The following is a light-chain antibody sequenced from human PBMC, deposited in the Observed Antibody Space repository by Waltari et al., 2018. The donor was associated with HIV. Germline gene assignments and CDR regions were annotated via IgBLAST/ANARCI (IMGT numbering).Light chain of an antibody. V-gene: IGKV4-1*01. CDR1: QTIFYKSNNKYY. CDR2: WAS. CDR3: QQFYRTPYT. Sequence: DIVLTQSQQYLPVTLGESATINCKSRQTIFYKSNNKYYLAWYQRKPGQSPKLLVSWASNREFGVPDRFSGSGSGTDFTLTISSLQAEDVAVYYCQQFYRTPYTFGQGTRLEFK. J-gene: IGKJ2*01.